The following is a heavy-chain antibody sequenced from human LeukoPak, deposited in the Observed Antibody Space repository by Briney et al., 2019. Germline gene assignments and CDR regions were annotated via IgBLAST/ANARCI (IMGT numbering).Heavy chain of an antibody. CDR1: GFTFSSYD. CDR2: IRYDGSNK. V-gene: IGHV3-30*02. Sequence: GGSLRLSCAASGFTFSSYDMHWVRQAPGKGLEWVAFIRYDGSNKNYADSVKGRFTLSRDNSKNTLYLQMNSLRGDETAVYYCATDRWGFFNYWGQGTLVTVSS. D-gene: IGHD3-3*01. CDR3: ATDRWGFFNY. J-gene: IGHJ4*02.